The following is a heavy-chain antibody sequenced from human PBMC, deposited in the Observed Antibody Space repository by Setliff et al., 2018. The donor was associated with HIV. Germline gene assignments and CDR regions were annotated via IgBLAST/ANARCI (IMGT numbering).Heavy chain of an antibody. D-gene: IGHD6-13*01. Sequence: SETLSLTCTVSGGSISSSSYYWGWNRQPPGKGLEWIGGIFYTGSTYYNPSLKSRVTISVDTSKNQFSLKLSSVTAADTAVYYCARERAALHYFDYWGQGTLVTVSS. CDR2: IFYTGST. V-gene: IGHV4-39*07. J-gene: IGHJ4*02. CDR3: ARERAALHYFDY. CDR1: GGSISSSSYY.